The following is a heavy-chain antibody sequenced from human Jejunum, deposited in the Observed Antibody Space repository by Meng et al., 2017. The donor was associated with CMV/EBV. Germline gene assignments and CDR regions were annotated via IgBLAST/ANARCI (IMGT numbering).Heavy chain of an antibody. CDR3: AKDLRF. V-gene: IGHV3-23*01. Sequence: GSLRLSCAASGFAFSDYAMSWVRQAPGKGLEWVTAISGAGITTYYADSVKARFIISRDNSKTTVYLKMSSLRAEDTALYYCAKDLRFGGQGTLVTVSS. CDR2: ISGAGITT. J-gene: IGHJ4*02. D-gene: IGHD3-10*01. CDR1: GFAFSDYA.